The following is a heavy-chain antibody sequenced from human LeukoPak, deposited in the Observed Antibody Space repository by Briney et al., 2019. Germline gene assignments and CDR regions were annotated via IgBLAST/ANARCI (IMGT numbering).Heavy chain of an antibody. D-gene: IGHD3-10*01. J-gene: IGHJ6*02. Sequence: GGSLGLSCAASGFTFRNYVIHWVRQAPGKGLEWVAVTSSDLNVKLYADSVKGRFTISRDNSRSTLYLQMNSLRPEDTAIYYCAREGYYGSGFMDVWGQGTTVTVSS. CDR1: GFTFRNYV. CDR2: TSSDLNVK. CDR3: AREGYYGSGFMDV. V-gene: IGHV3-30-3*01.